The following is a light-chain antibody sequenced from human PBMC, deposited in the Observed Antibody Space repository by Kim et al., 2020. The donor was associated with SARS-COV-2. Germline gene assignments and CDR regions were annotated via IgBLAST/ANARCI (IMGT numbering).Light chain of an antibody. J-gene: IGKJ1*01. CDR3: QQHYTMPPT. CDR2: WPS. CDR1: QSLLYSYKNKNY. Sequence: ATINCKHNQSLLYSYKNKNYLAWYQQKAGQPRKLLIYWPSTRKSGVPDRFSGSVSGTDFILTLSSLQAEDVAVFYCQQHYTMPPTFGQGTKVDIK. V-gene: IGKV4-1*01.